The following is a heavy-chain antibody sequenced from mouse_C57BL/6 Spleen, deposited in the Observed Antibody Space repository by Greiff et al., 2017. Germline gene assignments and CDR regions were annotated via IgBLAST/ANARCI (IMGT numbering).Heavy chain of an antibody. D-gene: IGHD1-1*01. CDR1: GFTFSDYY. Sequence: EVPLVESEGGLVQPGSSMKLSCTASGFTFSDYYMALVRQVPEKGLEWVANINYDGSSTYYLESLKSRFNISRDNAKNILYLQMSSLKSADTATYYGARDSYGSSDWYFDVWGTGTTVTVSS. CDR2: INYDGSST. J-gene: IGHJ1*03. V-gene: IGHV5-16*01. CDR3: ARDSYGSSDWYFDV.